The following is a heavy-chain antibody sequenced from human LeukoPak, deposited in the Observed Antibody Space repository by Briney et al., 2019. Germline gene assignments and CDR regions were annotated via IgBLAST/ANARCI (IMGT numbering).Heavy chain of an antibody. D-gene: IGHD2-2*01. J-gene: IGHJ6*03. Sequence: SETLSLTCAVSGVSISSGGYSWSWIRQPPGKGLEWIGYIYHSGSTYYNPSLKSRVTISVDRSKNQFSLKLSSVTAADTAVYYCARGRSLGVVVPVAAYYSYYYMDVWGKGTTVTVSS. V-gene: IGHV4-30-2*01. CDR1: GVSISSGGYS. CDR3: ARGRSLGVVVPVAAYYSYYYMDV. CDR2: IYHSGST.